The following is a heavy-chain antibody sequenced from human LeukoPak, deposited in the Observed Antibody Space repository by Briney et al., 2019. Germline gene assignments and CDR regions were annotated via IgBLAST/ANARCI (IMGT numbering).Heavy chain of an antibody. Sequence: ASVKVSCKASGYTFTSYGISWVRQAPGQGLEWMGRIIPILGIANYAQKFQGRVTITADKSTSTAYMELSSLRSEDTAVYYCARVQRDAFDIWGQGTMVTVSS. CDR2: IIPILGIA. CDR1: GYTFTSYG. CDR3: ARVQRDAFDI. J-gene: IGHJ3*02. V-gene: IGHV1-69*04.